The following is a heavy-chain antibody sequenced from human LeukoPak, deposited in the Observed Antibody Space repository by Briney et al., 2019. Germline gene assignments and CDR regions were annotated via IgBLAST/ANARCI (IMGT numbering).Heavy chain of an antibody. CDR2: INPNSGGT. CDR3: ARGFPYYYFYYYMDV. J-gene: IGHJ6*03. V-gene: IGHV1-2*02. Sequence: ASVKVSCKASGYTFTGYYKHWVRQAPGQGLEWMGCINPNSGGTNYAQKFQGRVTMTRDTSISTAYMELSRLSSDDTAVYYCARGFPYYYFYYYMDVWGKGTTVTISS. CDR1: GYTFTGYY. D-gene: IGHD3-10*01.